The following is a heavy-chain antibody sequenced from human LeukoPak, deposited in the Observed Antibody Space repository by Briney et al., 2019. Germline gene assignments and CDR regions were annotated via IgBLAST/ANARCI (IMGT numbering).Heavy chain of an antibody. CDR2: IKSRAYGGTS. V-gene: IGHV3-49*04. CDR3: TRDEVFWSGSIFDY. Sequence: GRSLRLSCTPSGFTFVDYGLSWVRQAPGKGLEWVGLIKSRAYGGTSEYAASVKRIFTISRDDYKNIAYLQMNSLKSDDTAVYYCTRDEVFWSGSIFDYWGQGTLVTVSS. J-gene: IGHJ4*02. CDR1: GFTFVDYG. D-gene: IGHD3-3*01.